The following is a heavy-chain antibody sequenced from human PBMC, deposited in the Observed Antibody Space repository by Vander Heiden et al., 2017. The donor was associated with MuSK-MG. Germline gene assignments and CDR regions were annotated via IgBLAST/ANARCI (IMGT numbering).Heavy chain of an antibody. V-gene: IGHV4-59*08. CDR1: GGSISGYY. CDR3: VRHHDY. CDR2: IYYSWST. J-gene: IGHJ4*02. Sequence: QVQLQESGPGLVKPSETLSLTCTVAGGSISGYYWSWIRQPPGKGLEWIGYIYYSWSTNYNPSLKSRVTILVDTSKNQISLNLRSVTAADTAVYYCVRHHDYWGQGTLVTVSS.